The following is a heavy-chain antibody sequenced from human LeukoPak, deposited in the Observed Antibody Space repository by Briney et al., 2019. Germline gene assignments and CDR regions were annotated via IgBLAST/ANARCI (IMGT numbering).Heavy chain of an antibody. CDR3: ARGGLEYSSSDFDY. V-gene: IGHV3-7*03. CDR2: INHNGNVN. D-gene: IGHD6-6*01. Sequence: GGSLRLSCAASGFTFSSYWMNWARQAPGKGLEWVASINHNGNVNYYVDSVKGRFTISRDNAKNSLYLQMSNLRAEDTAVYFCARGGLEYSSSDFDYWGQGTLVTVSS. CDR1: GFTFSSYW. J-gene: IGHJ4*02.